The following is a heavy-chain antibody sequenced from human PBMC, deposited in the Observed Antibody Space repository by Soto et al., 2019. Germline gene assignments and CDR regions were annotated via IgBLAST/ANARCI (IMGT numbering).Heavy chain of an antibody. D-gene: IGHD5-12*01. V-gene: IGHV4-30-2*01. CDR3: AREGYSGYDSPGYFDY. Sequence: QLQLQESGSGLVKPSQTLSLTCAVSGGSISSGGYSWSWIRQPPGKGLEWIGYIYHSGSTYYNPSLKSRVTISVDRSKIQFSPKLRAVTAAATAVYYCAREGYSGYDSPGYFDYWGQGTLVTVSS. J-gene: IGHJ4*02. CDR1: GGSISSGGYS. CDR2: IYHSGST.